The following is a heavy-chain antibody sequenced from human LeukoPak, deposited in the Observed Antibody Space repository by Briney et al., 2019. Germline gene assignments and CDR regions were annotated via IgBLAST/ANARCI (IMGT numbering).Heavy chain of an antibody. Sequence: GGSLRLSCAASGFTVSSNYMSWVRQAPGKGLEWFSVIYSGGSTYYADSVKGRFTISRDNSKNTLYLQMNSLRAEDAAVYYCAREGWYSSSWYSIDFGMDVWGQGTTVTVSS. J-gene: IGHJ6*02. V-gene: IGHV3-66*01. CDR3: AREGWYSSSWYSIDFGMDV. CDR1: GFTVSSNY. D-gene: IGHD6-13*01. CDR2: IYSGGST.